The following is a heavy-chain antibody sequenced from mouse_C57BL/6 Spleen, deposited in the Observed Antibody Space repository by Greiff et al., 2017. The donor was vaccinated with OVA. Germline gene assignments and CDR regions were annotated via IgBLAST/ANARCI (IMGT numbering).Heavy chain of an antibody. J-gene: IGHJ4*01. D-gene: IGHD2-1*01. Sequence: QVQLQQPGAELVRPGSSVKLSCKASGYTFTSYWMHWVKQRPIQGLEWIGNIDPSDSETHYNQKFKDKATLTVDKSSSTAYMQLSSLTSEDSAVYYCARCYYGNYDYAMDDWGQGTSVTVSS. CDR1: GYTFTSYW. V-gene: IGHV1-52*01. CDR3: ARCYYGNYDYAMDD. CDR2: IDPSDSET.